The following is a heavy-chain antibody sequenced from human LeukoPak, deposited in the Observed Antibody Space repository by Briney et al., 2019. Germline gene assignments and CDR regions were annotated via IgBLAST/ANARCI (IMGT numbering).Heavy chain of an antibody. CDR1: GFTFSTYA. V-gene: IGHV3-23*01. D-gene: IGHD3-22*01. Sequence: PGGSLRLSCAAPGFTFSTYAMTWVRQAPGKGLEWVSAIGGTGDSTYYADSVKGRFTISRDNSKNTLYLQMNSLRAEDTAIYYCAKPYDTSGNYWAPFDYWGQGTLVTVSS. CDR3: AKPYDTSGNYWAPFDY. J-gene: IGHJ4*02. CDR2: IGGTGDST.